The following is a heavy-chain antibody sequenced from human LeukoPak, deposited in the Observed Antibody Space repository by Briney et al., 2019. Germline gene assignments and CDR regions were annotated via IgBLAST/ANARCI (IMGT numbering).Heavy chain of an antibody. J-gene: IGHJ4*02. CDR1: GFTFSKAW. V-gene: IGHV3-15*01. D-gene: IGHD3-9*01. Sequence: PGGSLRLSCAASGFTFSKAWMIWVRQAPGKGLEWVARIKTQPEGGTTDYAAPVKGRFTISRDDSKNTLYLQMNSLRDEDTAVYYCARDGNVRYYDILTSYYTLASFDYWGQGTLVTVSS. CDR2: IKTQPEGGTT. CDR3: ARDGNVRYYDILTSYYTLASFDY.